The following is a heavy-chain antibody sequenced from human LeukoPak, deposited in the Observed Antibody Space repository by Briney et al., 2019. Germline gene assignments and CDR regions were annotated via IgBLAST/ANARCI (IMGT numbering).Heavy chain of an antibody. CDR3: AKRVGSGYTSGWYIFDY. CDR1: GFTFSSYA. J-gene: IGHJ4*02. Sequence: GGSLRLSCAASGFTFSSYAMSWVRQAPGKGLEWVSAISGSGGSTYYADSVKGRFTISRDNSKNTLYLQMNSLRAEDTAVYYCAKRVGSGYTSGWYIFDYWGQGTLVTVSS. CDR2: ISGSGGST. D-gene: IGHD6-19*01. V-gene: IGHV3-23*01.